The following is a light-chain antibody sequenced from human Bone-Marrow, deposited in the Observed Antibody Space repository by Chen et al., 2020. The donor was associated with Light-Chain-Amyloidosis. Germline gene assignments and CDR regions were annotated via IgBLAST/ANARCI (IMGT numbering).Light chain of an antibody. J-gene: IGLJ3*02. V-gene: IGLV3-21*02. CDR1: NIGSTS. CDR2: DDS. CDR3: QVWDRSSDRPV. Sequence: SYVLTQPSSVSVAPGQTATIACGGNNIGSTSVHWYQQTPGQAPLVVVYDDSDRPSGIPERLSGSKSGNTATLTISRVEAGDEADYYCQVWDRSSDRPVFGGGTKLTVL.